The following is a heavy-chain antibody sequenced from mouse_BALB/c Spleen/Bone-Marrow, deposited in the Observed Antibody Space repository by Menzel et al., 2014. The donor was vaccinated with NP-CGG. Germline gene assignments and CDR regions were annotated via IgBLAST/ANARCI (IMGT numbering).Heavy chain of an antibody. Sequence: EVQGVESGGGLVQPGGSLKLSCAASGFDFSRYWMSWVGQAPGKGLEWIGEINPDSSTINYTPSLKDKFIISRDNAKNTLYLQMSKVRSEDTALYYCARLNYYGNLFVWGAGTTVTVSS. V-gene: IGHV4-1*02. CDR2: INPDSSTI. D-gene: IGHD1-1*01. CDR3: ARLNYYGNLFV. CDR1: GFDFSRYW. J-gene: IGHJ1*01.